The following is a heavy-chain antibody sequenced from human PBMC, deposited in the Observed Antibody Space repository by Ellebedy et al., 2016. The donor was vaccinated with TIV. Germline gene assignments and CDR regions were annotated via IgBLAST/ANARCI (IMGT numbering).Heavy chain of an antibody. CDR1: GYTFTSYY. CDR2: INPSGGST. J-gene: IGHJ6*02. D-gene: IGHD3-22*01. Sequence: ASVKVSCKASGYTFTSYYMHWVRQAPGQGLEWMGIINPSGGSTSYAQKFQGRVTMTRDTSTSTVYMELSSLRSEDTAVYYCARVLESRVSGGYPLYGMDVWGQGTTVTVSS. V-gene: IGHV1-46*01. CDR3: ARVLESRVSGGYPLYGMDV.